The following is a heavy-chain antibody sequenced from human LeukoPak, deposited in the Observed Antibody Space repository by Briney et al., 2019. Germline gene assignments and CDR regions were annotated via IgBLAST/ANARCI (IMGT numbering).Heavy chain of an antibody. J-gene: IGHJ4*02. CDR3: ARDCCIVVVPAAIGY. Sequence: GGSLRLSCAAPGFTFSSYSMNWVRQAPEKGLEWVSSISSSGSSIYYADSVKGRFTISRDNAKNSLYLQMNSLRPEDTAVYYCARDCCIVVVPAAIGYWGQGTLVTVSS. CDR2: ISSSGSSI. V-gene: IGHV3-21*01. CDR1: GFTFSSYS. D-gene: IGHD2-2*01.